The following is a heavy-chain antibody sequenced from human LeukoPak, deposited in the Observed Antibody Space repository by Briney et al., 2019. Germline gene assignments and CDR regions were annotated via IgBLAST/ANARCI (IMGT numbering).Heavy chain of an antibody. D-gene: IGHD2-21*01. V-gene: IGHV4-39*07. J-gene: IGHJ3*02. CDR1: GGSISSSSYY. CDR3: ARVDGALAYFHI. Sequence: PSETLFLTCTVSGGSISSSSYYWGWIRQPPGKGLEWIGSTYYSGSTYYNPSLKSRVTISVDTSKNQFSLKLSSVTAADTAVYYCARVDGALAYFHIWGQGTMVTVSS. CDR2: TYYSGST.